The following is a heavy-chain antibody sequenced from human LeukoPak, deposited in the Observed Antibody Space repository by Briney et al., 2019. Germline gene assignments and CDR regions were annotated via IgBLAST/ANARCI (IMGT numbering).Heavy chain of an antibody. J-gene: IGHJ3*02. CDR1: GFTFSSYG. CDR2: IWYDGTNK. CDR3: ARVLLSFVDFWGGYDAFDI. Sequence: PGRSLRLSCAASGFTFSSYGMHWVRQAPGKGLEWVAVIWYDGTNKYYADSVKGRFTISRDNSKNTLYLQMNSLRAEDTAVYYCARVLLSFVDFWGGYDAFDIWGQGTMVTVSS. V-gene: IGHV3-33*01. D-gene: IGHD3-3*01.